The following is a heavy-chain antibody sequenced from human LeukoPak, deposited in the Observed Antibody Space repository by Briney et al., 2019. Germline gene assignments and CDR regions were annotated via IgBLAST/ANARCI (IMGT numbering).Heavy chain of an antibody. CDR3: TTGTSLYYAFWSGYPVGMDV. CDR2: IKRKTDGGTT. V-gene: IGHV3-15*01. CDR1: GFTLRNAR. Sequence: GGSLRLSCAASGFTLRNARISWLRRATGEGLEGGGRIKRKTDGGTTGYAAPVKGRFTISRDDSKNTLYLQMNSLKTEDTAVYYCTTGTSLYYAFWSGYPVGMDVWGQGTTVTVSS. D-gene: IGHD3-3*01. J-gene: IGHJ6*02.